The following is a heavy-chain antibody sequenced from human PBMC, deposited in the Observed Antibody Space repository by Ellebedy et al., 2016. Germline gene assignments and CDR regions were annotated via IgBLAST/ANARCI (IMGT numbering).Heavy chain of an antibody. CDR1: GYTLTELS. D-gene: IGHD2-15*01. Sequence: ASVKVSXXVSGYTLTELSMHWVRQAPGKGLEWMGGFDPEDGETIYAQKFQGRVTMTEDTSTDTTYMELSSLRSEDTAVYYCATAPPLILLSWGGMDVWGQGTTVTVSS. V-gene: IGHV1-24*01. CDR2: FDPEDGET. CDR3: ATAPPLILLSWGGMDV. J-gene: IGHJ6*02.